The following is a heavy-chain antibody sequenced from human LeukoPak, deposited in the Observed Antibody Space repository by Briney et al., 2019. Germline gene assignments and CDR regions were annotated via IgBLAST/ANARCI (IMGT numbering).Heavy chain of an antibody. Sequence: SETLSLTCAVSGGSISSGGYSWSWIRQPPGKGLEWIGYIYHSGSTYYNPSLKSRVTISVDTSKTHLSLRLSSVTAADTAVYYCARGGSGYYIAVFDYWGQGTLVTVSS. CDR1: GGSISSGGYS. V-gene: IGHV4-30-2*01. CDR3: ARGGSGYYIAVFDY. D-gene: IGHD5-12*01. J-gene: IGHJ4*02. CDR2: IYHSGST.